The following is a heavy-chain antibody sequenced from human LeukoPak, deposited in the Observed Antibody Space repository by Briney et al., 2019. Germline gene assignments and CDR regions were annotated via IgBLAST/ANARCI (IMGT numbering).Heavy chain of an antibody. J-gene: IGHJ6*03. Sequence: GGFLRLSCAASGFTFSSYWMSWVRQAPGKGLEWVANIKQDGSEKYYVDSVKGRFTISRDNAKNSLYLQMNSLRAEDTAVYYCARGSFGVVIRHYYYYYYMDVWGKGTTVTVSS. CDR1: GFTFSSYW. CDR3: ARGSFGVVIRHYYYYYYMDV. D-gene: IGHD3-3*01. V-gene: IGHV3-7*01. CDR2: IKQDGSEK.